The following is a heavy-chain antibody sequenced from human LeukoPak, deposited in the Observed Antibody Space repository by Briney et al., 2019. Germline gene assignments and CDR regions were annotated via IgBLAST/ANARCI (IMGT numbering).Heavy chain of an antibody. Sequence: GGSLRLSCAASGFTFSTYWMNWVRQAPGKGLEWVANIKPDGSDTYYVDSVRGRFIISRDNAKNSLYLQLNSLRAEDTAVYYCTRPRYCSSGSCHSDSWGQGTLVTVSS. V-gene: IGHV3-7*01. CDR2: IKPDGSDT. D-gene: IGHD2-15*01. CDR1: GFTFSTYW. CDR3: TRPRYCSSGSCHSDS. J-gene: IGHJ4*02.